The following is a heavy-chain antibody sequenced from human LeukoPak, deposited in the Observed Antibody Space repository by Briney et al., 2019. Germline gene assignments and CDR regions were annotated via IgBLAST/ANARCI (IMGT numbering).Heavy chain of an antibody. CDR1: GGSISSHY. V-gene: IGHV4-59*11. CDR3: ARFGRGSSWYYFDY. CDR2: IYYSGST. D-gene: IGHD6-13*01. J-gene: IGHJ4*02. Sequence: PSETLSLTCTVSGGSISSHYWSWIRQPPGKGLEGIGYIYYSGSTNYNPSLKSRVTISVDTSKNQFSLKLSSVTAADTAVYYCARFGRGSSWYYFDYWGQGTLVTVSS.